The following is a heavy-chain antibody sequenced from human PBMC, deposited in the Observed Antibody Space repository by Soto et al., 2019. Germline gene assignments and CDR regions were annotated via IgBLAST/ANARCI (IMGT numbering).Heavy chain of an antibody. J-gene: IGHJ6*03. CDR2: IWYDGSNK. CDR1: GFTFSSYG. D-gene: IGHD3-10*01. V-gene: IGHV3-33*01. Sequence: GGSLRLSCAASGFTFSSYGMHWVRQAPGKGLEWVAVIWYDGSNKYYADSVKGRFTISRDNSKNTLYLQMNSLRAEDTAVYYCARDLKYGSGSYRWVSNYYYYMDVWGKGTTVTVSS. CDR3: ARDLKYGSGSYRWVSNYYYYMDV.